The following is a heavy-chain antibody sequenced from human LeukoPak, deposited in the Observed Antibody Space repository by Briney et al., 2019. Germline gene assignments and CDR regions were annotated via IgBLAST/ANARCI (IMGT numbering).Heavy chain of an antibody. J-gene: IGHJ3*02. D-gene: IGHD7-27*01. V-gene: IGHV3-48*01. CDR1: GFTFSTIS. Sequence: GGSLRLSCVASGFTFSTISMNWVRQAPDRGLEWISYISTSTWTMYYTDSVKGRFSVSRDNARNSLYLQMNSLRVEDTAVYYCVGDTPKVTGGAFDIWGQGTVVTVSS. CDR2: ISTSTWTM. CDR3: VGDTPKVTGGAFDI.